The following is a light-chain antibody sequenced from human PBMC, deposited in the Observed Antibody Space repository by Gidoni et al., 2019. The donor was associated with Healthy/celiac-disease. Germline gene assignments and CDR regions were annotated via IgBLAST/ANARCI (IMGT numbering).Light chain of an antibody. CDR3: QQYGSAPLFT. CDR2: GAS. Sequence: IVLTQSPGTLSLSPGERATLSCRASQSVSSSYLAWYQQKPGQAPRLLIYGASSRATGIPDRCSGSGSGTDFTLTISRREPEDFAVYYCQQYGSAPLFTFGPXTKVDIK. CDR1: QSVSSSY. J-gene: IGKJ3*01. V-gene: IGKV3-20*01.